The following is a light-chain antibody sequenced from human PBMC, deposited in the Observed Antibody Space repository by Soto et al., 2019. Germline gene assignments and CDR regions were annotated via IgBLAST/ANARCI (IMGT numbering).Light chain of an antibody. V-gene: IGKV3-20*01. J-gene: IGKJ1*01. CDR1: QSVSNNY. Sequence: EIVLTQSPGILSLAPGERATLACGASQSVSNNYLAWYQQKPGQAPRLLIYGASNRATGIQDRFSGSGSGTDFTLTISRLEPEDFEVYYRQQYGSSGTSGKGTKVDIK. CDR2: GAS. CDR3: QQYGSSGT.